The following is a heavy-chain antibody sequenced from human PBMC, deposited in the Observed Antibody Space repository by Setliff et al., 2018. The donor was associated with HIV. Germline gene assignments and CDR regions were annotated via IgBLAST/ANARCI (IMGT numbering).Heavy chain of an antibody. J-gene: IGHJ4*02. CDR3: ARDLKLERRGAVVY. D-gene: IGHD1-1*01. Sequence: GGSLRLSCAASGFTFTNAWMTWVRQAPGKGLEWLSYISSSGSPIYYADSVKGRFTISRDNAKNSLYLQMNSLRAEDTAVYYCARDLKLERRGAVVYWGQGTLVTAPQ. CDR2: ISSSGSPI. CDR1: GFTFTNAW. V-gene: IGHV3-48*04.